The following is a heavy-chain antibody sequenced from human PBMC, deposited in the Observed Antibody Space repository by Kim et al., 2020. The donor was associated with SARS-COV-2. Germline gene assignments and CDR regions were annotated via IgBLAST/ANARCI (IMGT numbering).Heavy chain of an antibody. CDR1: GGSISSYY. J-gene: IGHJ2*01. CDR3: ARSTYGGCNGVWYFDL. V-gene: IGHV4-59*01. Sequence: SETLSLTCTVSGGSISSYYWSWIRQPPGKGLEWIGYIYYSGSTKYNPSPKSRVTISVDKSKNQFSLKLSSVTAADTAVYYCARSTYGGCNGVWYFDLWGRGTLVTVSS. D-gene: IGHD4-17*01. CDR2: IYYSGST.